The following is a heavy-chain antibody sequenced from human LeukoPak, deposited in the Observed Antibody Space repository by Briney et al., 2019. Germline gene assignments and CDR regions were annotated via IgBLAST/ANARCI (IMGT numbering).Heavy chain of an antibody. CDR3: AKNIAAPGRVDYQLYGMDE. J-gene: IGHJ6*02. CDR2: IKQDASDS. V-gene: IGHV3-7*01. Sequence: PGGSLRLSCAASGFPFSGYWMTWVRQAPGKGLQWVASIKQDASDSRHVDSVKGRFTISRDNAKNSLFPQMNNLRPGDTAVYYCAKNIAAPGRVDYQLYGMDEWGQGTTVTVSS. CDR1: GFPFSGYW. D-gene: IGHD6-25*01.